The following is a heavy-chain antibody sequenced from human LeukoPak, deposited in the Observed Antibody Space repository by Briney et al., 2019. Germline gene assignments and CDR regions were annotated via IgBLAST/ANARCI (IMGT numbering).Heavy chain of an antibody. CDR2: ISSSSSYI. V-gene: IGHV3-21*01. CDR1: VFIFIIDS. D-gene: IGHD6-13*01. CDR3: ARDLSGSSSWYA. J-gene: IGHJ5*02. Sequence: RRCLRLXCLSSVFIFIIDSMGWVRPPAGGGREWVASISSSSSYIYYADSVKGRFTISRDNAKNPLYLQMNSLRAEDTAVYYCARDLSGSSSWYAWGQGTLVTVSS.